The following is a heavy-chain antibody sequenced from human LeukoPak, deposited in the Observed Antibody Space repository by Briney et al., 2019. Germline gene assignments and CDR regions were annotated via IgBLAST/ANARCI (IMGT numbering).Heavy chain of an antibody. J-gene: IGHJ6*02. CDR1: GYTFTGYY. V-gene: IGHV1-69*13. CDR3: ARGLRYFDWLLSASHYYGMDV. Sequence: SVKVSCKASGYTFTGYYMHWVRQAPGQGLEWMGGIIPMFGTPNYAQKFQGRGTITADESTSTAYMELSSLRSEDTAVYYCARGLRYFDWLLSASHYYGMDVWGQGTTVTVSS. CDR2: IIPMFGTP. D-gene: IGHD3-9*01.